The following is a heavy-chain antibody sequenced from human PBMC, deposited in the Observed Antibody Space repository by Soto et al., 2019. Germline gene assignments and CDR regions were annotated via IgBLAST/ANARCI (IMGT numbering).Heavy chain of an antibody. CDR3: ARSAYYYDSSPHWWFDP. J-gene: IGHJ5*02. Sequence: QVQLVQSGAEVKKPGASVKVSCEASGGTFSSYAISWVRQAPGQGLEWMGGIIPIFGTANYAQKFQGRVTITADESTSTAYMELSSLRSEDTAVYYCARSAYYYDSSPHWWFDPWGQGTLVTVSS. D-gene: IGHD3-22*01. V-gene: IGHV1-69*13. CDR2: IIPIFGTA. CDR1: GGTFSSYA.